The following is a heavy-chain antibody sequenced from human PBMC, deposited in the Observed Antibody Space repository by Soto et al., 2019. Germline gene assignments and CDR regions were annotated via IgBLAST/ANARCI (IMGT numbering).Heavy chain of an antibody. CDR2: FSGPGGGT. CDR1: GFTFSRFA. D-gene: IGHD2-2*01. Sequence: GGSLRLSCEASGFTFSRFAMSWVRQAPGKGLEWVSTFSGPGGGTYYADSVKGRFTISRDNSKNTLFLQMNSLRAEDAAIYYWAKSPTAISTSFDDWGHGSLVTVAS. CDR3: AKSPTAISTSFDD. J-gene: IGHJ4*01. V-gene: IGHV3-23*01.